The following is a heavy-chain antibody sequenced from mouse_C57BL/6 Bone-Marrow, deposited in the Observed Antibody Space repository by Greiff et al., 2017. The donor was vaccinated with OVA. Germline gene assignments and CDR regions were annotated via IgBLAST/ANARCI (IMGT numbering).Heavy chain of an antibody. CDR2: INPSTGGT. CDR1: GYSFTGYY. J-gene: IGHJ2*01. CDR3: ARSGWLLRGDYFDY. V-gene: IGHV1-42*01. Sequence: VHVKQSGPELVKPGASVKISCKASGYSFTGYYMNWVKQSPEKSLEWIGEINPSTGGTTYNQKFKAKATLTVDKSSSTAYMQLTSLTSEDSAVYYCARSGWLLRGDYFDYWGQGTTLTVSS. D-gene: IGHD2-3*01.